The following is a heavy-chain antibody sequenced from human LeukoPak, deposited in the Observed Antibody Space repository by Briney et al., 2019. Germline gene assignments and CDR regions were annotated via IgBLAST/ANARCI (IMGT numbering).Heavy chain of an antibody. CDR3: AKSLTDIVATIRSGADY. Sequence: PGGSLRLSCAASGFTFSSYAMSWVRQAPGKGLEWVSGISGSGGSTSYADSVKGRFTISRDNSKNTLFLQMNSLRVEDTAAYYCAKSLTDIVATIRSGADYWGQGTLVFVSS. V-gene: IGHV3-23*01. J-gene: IGHJ4*02. CDR1: GFTFSSYA. D-gene: IGHD5-12*01. CDR2: ISGSGGST.